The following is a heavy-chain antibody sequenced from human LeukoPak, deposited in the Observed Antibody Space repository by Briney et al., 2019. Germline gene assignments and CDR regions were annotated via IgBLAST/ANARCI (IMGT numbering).Heavy chain of an antibody. J-gene: IGHJ4*02. CDR1: GGSISSSSYY. CDR3: ARHRTGAARRFDY. V-gene: IGHV4-39*01. D-gene: IGHD6-6*01. Sequence: PSETLSLTCTVSGGSISSSSYYWGWIRQPPGKGLEWIGSIYYSGSTYYNPSLKSRVTISVDTSKNQFSLKLSSVTAADTAVYYCARHRTGAARRFDYWGQGTLVTVSS. CDR2: IYYSGST.